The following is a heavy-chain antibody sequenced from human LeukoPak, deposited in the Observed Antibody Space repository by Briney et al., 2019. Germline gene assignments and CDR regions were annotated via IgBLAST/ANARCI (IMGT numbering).Heavy chain of an antibody. V-gene: IGHV1-2*02. J-gene: IGHJ5*02. D-gene: IGHD5-12*01. CDR2: INPNSGGT. CDR3: ARDAHNGYEFHDWFDP. CDR1: GYTFTDYY. Sequence: ASVKVSCKASGYTFTDYYIHWVRQAPGQGLEWMGWINPNSGGTKYAQKFQGRVTMTTDTAISTAYMEMSRLTSDDTAVYYCARDAHNGYEFHDWFDPWGQGALVTVSS.